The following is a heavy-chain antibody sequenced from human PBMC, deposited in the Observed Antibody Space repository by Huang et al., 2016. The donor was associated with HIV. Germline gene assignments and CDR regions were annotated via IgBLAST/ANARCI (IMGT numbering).Heavy chain of an antibody. CDR2: VYKSGST. D-gene: IGHD6-13*01. J-gene: IGHJ4*02. CDR3: ASQHIGAAATWF. V-gene: IGHV4-39*01. CDR1: GDFISSTNYY. Sequence: QLQLQESGPGQVKPSETLSLTCTVSGDFISSTNYYWGWIRQSPGKGLEWVGSVYKSGSTNYNPSLNGRVTLPVDTSRNQFSLRLNSVTAADTAVYYCASQHIGAAATWFWGRGTQVAVSS.